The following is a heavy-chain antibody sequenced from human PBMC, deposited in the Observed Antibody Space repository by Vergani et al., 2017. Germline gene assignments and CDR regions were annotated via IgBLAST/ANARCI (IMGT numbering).Heavy chain of an antibody. CDR3: ARKKGDV. CDR2: IRSKAYGGTT. Sequence: EVQLVESGGGLVQPGRSLRLSCTASGFTFGDYAMSWVRQAPGTGMEWVGFIRSKAYGGTTEYAASVKGRFTISRDNAKNSLYLQMNSLRAEDTAVYYCARKKGDVWGQGTTVTVSS. V-gene: IGHV3-49*04. J-gene: IGHJ6*02. CDR1: GFTFGDYA.